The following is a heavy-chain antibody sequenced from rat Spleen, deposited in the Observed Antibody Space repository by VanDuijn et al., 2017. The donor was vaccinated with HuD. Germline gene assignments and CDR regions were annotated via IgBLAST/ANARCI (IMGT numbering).Heavy chain of an antibody. Sequence: EVQLVESGGGLVQPGRSLKLSCAASGFTFSDYAMAWIRQAPGKGLEWVASITNTGGGVYYPDSVKGRFTISRENAKGTLYRHMDSLRSEDTATYYCTRLYTTDYYWYFDFWGPGTMVTVSS. CDR2: ITNTGGGV. V-gene: IGHV5-17*01. CDR3: TRLYTTDYYWYFDF. D-gene: IGHD1-6*01. J-gene: IGHJ1*01. CDR1: GFTFSDYA.